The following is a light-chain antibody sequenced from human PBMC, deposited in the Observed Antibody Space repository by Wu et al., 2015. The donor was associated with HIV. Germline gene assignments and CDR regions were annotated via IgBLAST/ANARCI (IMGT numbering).Light chain of an antibody. CDR1: QGISSY. J-gene: IGKJ5*01. V-gene: IGKV1-39*01. CDR2: AAS. Sequence: IQMTQSPSSLSASVGDRVTITCRASQGISSYLNWYQQKPGKAPKLLIYAASSLQTGVPSRFSGSGPGTDFTLTINSLQREDFATYYCQQSYSVPAITFGQGTRLEIK. CDR3: QQSYSVPAIT.